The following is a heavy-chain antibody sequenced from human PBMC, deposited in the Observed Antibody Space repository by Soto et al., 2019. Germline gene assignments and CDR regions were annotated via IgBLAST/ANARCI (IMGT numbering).Heavy chain of an antibody. V-gene: IGHV3-15*01. CDR3: DVDAQCSSINCPWAYDI. Sequence: EVQLVESGGGLVKPGGSLRLSCAASGFTFTDVWMTWVRQAPGKGLEWVGRIKRKIDGETTDYAAPVKGRYSISRDDLKNTLFLQMNSMKIEDTAVYSCDVDAQCSSINCPWAYDIWCQGKMVT. CDR1: GFTFTDVW. D-gene: IGHD2-2*01. J-gene: IGHJ3*02. CDR2: IKRKIDGETT.